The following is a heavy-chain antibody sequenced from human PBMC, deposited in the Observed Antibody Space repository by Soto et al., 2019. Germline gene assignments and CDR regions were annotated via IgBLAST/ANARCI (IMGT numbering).Heavy chain of an antibody. CDR3: ARGALGYDFWSGSTYYGMDV. V-gene: IGHV4-34*01. CDR2: VNHSGST. Sequence: PSETLSLTCGVYGGSFSGYDWSWIRQPPGKGLEWIGEVNHSGSTNSNPSLNSRVTISVDTSKNQFSLKLSSVTAADTAVYYCARGALGYDFWSGSTYYGMDVWGQGTTVTVSS. J-gene: IGHJ6*02. D-gene: IGHD3-3*01. CDR1: GGSFSGYD.